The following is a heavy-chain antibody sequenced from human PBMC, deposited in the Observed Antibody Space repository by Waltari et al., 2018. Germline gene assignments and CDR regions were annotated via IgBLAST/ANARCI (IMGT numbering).Heavy chain of an antibody. D-gene: IGHD2-2*01. V-gene: IGHV4-39*07. Sequence: QLQLQESGPGLVKPSETLSLTCTVSGGSISSSSYYWGWIRQPPGKGLEWIGSIYYSGRTYYNQALKSGVTISVDTSKNQFFLKLSFVTAADTAVYYCASLGGYCSSTSCYGWFDPWGQGTLVTVSS. CDR2: IYYSGRT. J-gene: IGHJ5*02. CDR1: GGSISSSSYY. CDR3: ASLGGYCSSTSCYGWFDP.